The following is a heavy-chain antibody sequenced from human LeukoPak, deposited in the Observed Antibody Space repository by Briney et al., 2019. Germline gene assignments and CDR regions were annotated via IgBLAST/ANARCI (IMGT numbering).Heavy chain of an antibody. V-gene: IGHV5-51*01. CDR2: IYPGDSET. CDR1: GYRFSDYW. Sequence: GESLKISCKGSGYRFSDYWIGWVRQMPGKGLAWMGIIYPGDSETRYSPSFQGQVTISADKSISTAYLQWSSLRASDAAMYYCARLREFTRYGYNCFDPWGQGTLVTVSS. D-gene: IGHD5-18*01. CDR3: ARLREFTRYGYNCFDP. J-gene: IGHJ5*02.